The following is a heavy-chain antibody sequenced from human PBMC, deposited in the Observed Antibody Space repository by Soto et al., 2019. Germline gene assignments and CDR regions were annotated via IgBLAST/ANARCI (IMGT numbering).Heavy chain of an antibody. CDR2: ISSSGSTI. V-gene: IGHV3-48*03. J-gene: IGHJ6*02. D-gene: IGHD5-18*01. CDR3: ARDLYNTAEDYYYGMDV. CDR1: GFTFSSYE. Sequence: EVQLVESGGGLVKPGGSLRLSCAASGFTFSSYEMNWVRQAPGKGLEWVSYISSSGSTIYYADSVKGRFTISRDNAKNSLYLQMNSLRAEDTAVYYCARDLYNTAEDYYYGMDVWGQGTTVTVSS.